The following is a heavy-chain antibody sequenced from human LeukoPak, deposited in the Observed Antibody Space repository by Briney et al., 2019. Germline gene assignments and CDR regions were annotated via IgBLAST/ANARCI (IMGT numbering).Heavy chain of an antibody. CDR3: ARPQQGGTTRSHGLDV. J-gene: IGHJ6*02. CDR1: GFTLSNSW. V-gene: IGHV3-74*01. D-gene: IGHD2-2*01. Sequence: GGSLRLSCAASGFTLSNSWMQWVRQVPGKGLVWVSRINTDGTSTSYADSVRGRFIISRDNAKNTLYLQMNSLRAEDTAVYYCARPQQGGTTRSHGLDVWGQGTTVTVSS. CDR2: INTDGTST.